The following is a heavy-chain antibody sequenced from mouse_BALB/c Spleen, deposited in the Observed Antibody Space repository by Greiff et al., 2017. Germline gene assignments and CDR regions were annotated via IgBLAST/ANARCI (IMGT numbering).Heavy chain of an antibody. CDR2: IWSGGST. CDR3: ARVYGNYGWFAY. D-gene: IGHD2-1*01. Sequence: VQLQQSGPGLVQPSQSLSITCTASGFSLTSYGVHWVRQSPGKGLEWLGVIWSGGSTDYNAAFISRLSISKDNSKSQVFFKMNSLQANDTAIYYCARVYGNYGWFAYWGQGTLVTVSA. CDR1: GFSLTSYG. V-gene: IGHV2-2*02. J-gene: IGHJ3*01.